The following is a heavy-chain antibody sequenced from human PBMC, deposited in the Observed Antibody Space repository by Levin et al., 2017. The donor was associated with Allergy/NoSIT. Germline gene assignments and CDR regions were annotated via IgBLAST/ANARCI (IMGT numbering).Heavy chain of an antibody. Sequence: GGSLRLSCAASGFTFSSYSMNWVRQAPGKGLEWVSSISSSSSYIYYADSVKGRFTISRDNAKNSLYLQMNSLRAEDTAVYYCARGKRYCSGGSCYDYWGQGTLVTVSS. D-gene: IGHD2-15*01. J-gene: IGHJ4*02. CDR3: ARGKRYCSGGSCYDY. CDR1: GFTFSSYS. V-gene: IGHV3-21*01. CDR2: ISSSSSYI.